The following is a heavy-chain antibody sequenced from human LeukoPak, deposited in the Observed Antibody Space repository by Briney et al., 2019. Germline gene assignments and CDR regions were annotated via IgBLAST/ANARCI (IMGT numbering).Heavy chain of an antibody. V-gene: IGHV4-39*02. D-gene: IGHD3-10*01. CDR3: ARMLRGVVLGPNYHPYHMDV. CDR2: IYYAGST. Sequence: PSETLSLTCTVSGGSISSHLYFWAWIRQPPGKGLEWIGSIYYAGSTYYNPSLKRRVTISVDTSKDDFSLKLASVTAADTAVYFCARMLRGVVLGPNYHPYHMDVWGTGTTVSVSS. CDR1: GGSISSHLYF. J-gene: IGHJ6*03.